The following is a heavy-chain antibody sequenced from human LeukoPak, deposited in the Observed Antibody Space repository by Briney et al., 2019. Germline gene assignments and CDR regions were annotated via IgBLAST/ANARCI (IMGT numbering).Heavy chain of an antibody. V-gene: IGHV3-21*01. D-gene: IGHD5-12*01. CDR3: AREGVVATVTAIDY. CDR2: ISSSGTYI. CDR1: GFTFSSYN. J-gene: IGHJ4*02. Sequence: GGSLRLSCAASGFTFSSYNMNWVRQAPGKGLEWVSSISSSGTYIYYADSVKGRFTISRDNAQNSLYLQMNSLRAEDTAVYYCAREGVVATVTAIDYWGQGTPVTVSS.